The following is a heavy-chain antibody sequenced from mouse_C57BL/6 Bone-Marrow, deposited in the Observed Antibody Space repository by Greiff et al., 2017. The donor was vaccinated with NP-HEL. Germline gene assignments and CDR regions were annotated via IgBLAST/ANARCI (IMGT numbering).Heavy chain of an antibody. V-gene: IGHV5-15*01. Sequence: EVKVVESGGGLVQPGGSLKLSCAASGFTFSDYGMAWVRQAPRKGPEWVAFISNLAYSIYYADTVTGRFTISRENAKNTLYLEMSSLRSEDTAMYYCARQNYGSSSFAYWGQGTLVTVSA. J-gene: IGHJ3*01. CDR2: ISNLAYSI. CDR3: ARQNYGSSSFAY. CDR1: GFTFSDYG. D-gene: IGHD1-1*01.